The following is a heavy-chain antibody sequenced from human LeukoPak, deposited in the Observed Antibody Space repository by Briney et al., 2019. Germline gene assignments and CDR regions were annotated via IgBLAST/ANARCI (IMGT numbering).Heavy chain of an antibody. D-gene: IGHD4-23*01. CDR2: ISYDRSNK. V-gene: IGHV3-30*03. Sequence: GGSLRLSCAASGFIFSTYDMHWVRQAPGKGLEWVAVISYDRSNKYYAGSVKGRFTISRDNSKNTLYLQMNSLRAEDTAVYYCARMGYGGNWRGFDYWGQGTLVTVSS. CDR1: GFIFSTYD. J-gene: IGHJ4*02. CDR3: ARMGYGGNWRGFDY.